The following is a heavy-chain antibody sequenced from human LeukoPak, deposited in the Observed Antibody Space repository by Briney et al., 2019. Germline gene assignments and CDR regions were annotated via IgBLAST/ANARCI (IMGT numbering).Heavy chain of an antibody. CDR2: IYYSGST. J-gene: IGHJ4*02. D-gene: IGHD3-16*02. Sequence: SETLSLTCTVSGGSFSSSSYYWGWIRQPPGKGLEWIGNIYYSGSTYYNPSLKSRVTISLDTSKNQFSLKLSSVTAADTAVYYCAGHHPRNTVDFWGQGTLVTVSS. V-gene: IGHV4-39*01. CDR3: AGHHPRNTVDF. CDR1: GGSFSSSSYY.